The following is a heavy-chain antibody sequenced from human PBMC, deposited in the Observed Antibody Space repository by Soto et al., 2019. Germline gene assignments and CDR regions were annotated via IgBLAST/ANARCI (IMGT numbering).Heavy chain of an antibody. CDR3: AHIQPYYVILTGYFLCGMDV. CDR1: GFSLSTSGVG. Sequence: QTTLKESGPTLVKPTQTLTLTCTFSGFSLSTSGVGVGWIRQPPGKALEWLALIYWNDDKRYSPSLKSRLTISMDTSKNQVVLTMTNMDPVYTATYYCAHIQPYYVILTGYFLCGMDVWGQGTTVTVSS. J-gene: IGHJ6*02. V-gene: IGHV2-5*01. D-gene: IGHD3-9*01. CDR2: IYWNDDK.